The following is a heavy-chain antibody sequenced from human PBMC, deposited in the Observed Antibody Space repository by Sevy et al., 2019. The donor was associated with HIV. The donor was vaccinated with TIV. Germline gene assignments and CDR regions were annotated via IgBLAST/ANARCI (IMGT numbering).Heavy chain of an antibody. D-gene: IGHD3-3*01. J-gene: IGHJ4*02. CDR3: AKWGDHDFSSSYSYFDY. CDR1: GFTFRTYA. Sequence: GGSLRVSCTASGFTFRTYAMSWVRQAPGKGLDWVSGKGLEWVSAISGSDSTYYADSVKGRFPISRDNSKNTVYLQMNSLRAEDTAVYYCAKWGDHDFSSSYSYFDYWGQGALVTVSS. CDR2: ISGSDST. V-gene: IGHV3-23*01.